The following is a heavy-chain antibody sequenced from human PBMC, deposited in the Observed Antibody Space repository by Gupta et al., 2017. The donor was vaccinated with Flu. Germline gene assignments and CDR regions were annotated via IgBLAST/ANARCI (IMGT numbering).Heavy chain of an antibody. CDR1: GGTFSSYA. CDR3: ARVEISGGRYNWFDP. CDR2: IIPIFCTA. J-gene: IGHJ5*02. V-gene: IGHV1-69*06. D-gene: IGHD2-15*01. Sequence: QVQLVQSGAEVKKPGSSVKVSCKASGGTFSSYAISWVRQAPGQGLEWMGGIIPIFCTAKYEQKVQGRVTITADKSTSTAYMELSRLRSEDTAVYYCARVEISGGRYNWFDPWCQGTLVTVSS.